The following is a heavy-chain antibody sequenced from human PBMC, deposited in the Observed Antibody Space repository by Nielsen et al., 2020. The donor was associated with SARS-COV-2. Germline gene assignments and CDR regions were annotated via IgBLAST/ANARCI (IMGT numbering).Heavy chain of an antibody. J-gene: IGHJ4*02. CDR1: GFTFDDYA. V-gene: IGHV3-9*01. CDR2: ISWNSGSI. D-gene: IGHD4-23*01. Sequence: SLKISCAASGFTFDDYAMHWVRQAPGEGLEWVSGISWNSGSIGYADSVKGRFTISRDNAKNSLYLQMNSLRAEDTALYYCARDLRWDSNYWGQGTLVTVSS. CDR3: ARDLRWDSNY.